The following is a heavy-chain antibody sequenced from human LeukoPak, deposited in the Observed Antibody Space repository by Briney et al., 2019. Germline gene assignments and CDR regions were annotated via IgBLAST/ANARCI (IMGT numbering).Heavy chain of an antibody. CDR2: IIPIFGTA. J-gene: IGHJ4*02. CDR1: GGTFSSYA. D-gene: IGHD6-19*01. Sequence: SVKVSCKASGGTFSSYAISWVRQAPGQGLEWMGGIIPIFGTANYAQKFQGGVTITADKPTSTAYMELSSLRSEDTAVYYCAIDSSGWYMGFDYWGQGTLVTVSS. CDR3: AIDSSGWYMGFDY. V-gene: IGHV1-69*06.